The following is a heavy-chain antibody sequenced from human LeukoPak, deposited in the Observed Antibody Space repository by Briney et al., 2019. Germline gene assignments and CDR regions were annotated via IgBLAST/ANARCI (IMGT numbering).Heavy chain of an antibody. CDR3: ARDRVTIFGVVIAFDI. CDR2: IYYSGST. Sequence: PSQTLSLTCTVSGGSISSGDYYWSWIRQPPGKGLEWIGYIYYSGSTYYNPSLKGRVTISVDTSKNQFSLKLSSVTAADTAVYYCARDRVTIFGVVIAFDIWGQGTMVTVSS. J-gene: IGHJ3*02. D-gene: IGHD3-3*01. V-gene: IGHV4-30-4*08. CDR1: GGSISSGDYY.